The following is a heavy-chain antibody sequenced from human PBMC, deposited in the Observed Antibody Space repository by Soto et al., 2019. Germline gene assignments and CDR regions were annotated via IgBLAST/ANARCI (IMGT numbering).Heavy chain of an antibody. J-gene: IGHJ6*02. Sequence: SETLSLTCDVSGVSISSGNWWSWVRQPPGKGLEWIAEVYNDGSANYHPSLESRATISVDRSKNQFSLRLSSVTAADTAVYYCARTFCSATSCQAHDMDVWGQGTTVTVSS. CDR2: VYNDGSA. D-gene: IGHD2-2*01. CDR3: ARTFCSATSCQAHDMDV. V-gene: IGHV4-4*02. CDR1: GVSISSGNW.